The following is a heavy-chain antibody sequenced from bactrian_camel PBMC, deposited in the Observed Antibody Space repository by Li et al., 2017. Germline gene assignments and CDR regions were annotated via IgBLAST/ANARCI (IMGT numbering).Heavy chain of an antibody. CDR2: IDSDGVT. V-gene: IGHV3S53*01. D-gene: IGHD3*01. J-gene: IGHJ4*01. CDR3: AADSPTARADVRTLYAMY. Sequence: HVQLVESGGGSVQAGGSLRLSCSASIGSFVRTDMGWYRQAPGKEREGVAVIDSDGVTSYADSVKGRFTISKANAKDTLYLQMNNLKPEDTAVYYCAADSPTARADVRTLYAMYLGQGTQVTVS. CDR1: IGSFVRTD.